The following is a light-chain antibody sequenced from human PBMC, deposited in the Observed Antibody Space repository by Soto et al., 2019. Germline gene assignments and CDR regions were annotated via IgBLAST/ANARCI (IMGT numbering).Light chain of an antibody. CDR2: AAS. J-gene: IGKJ5*01. CDR1: QGISNF. V-gene: IGKV1-27*01. Sequence: DIPMTQSPSSLSASVGDRVTITCRASQGISNFLAWYQQKPGKVPKLLISAASTLQSGVPSRFSGSGSGTDSTLTITRLQPEDVATYYCQKYSSVITFGQGTRLEIK. CDR3: QKYSSVIT.